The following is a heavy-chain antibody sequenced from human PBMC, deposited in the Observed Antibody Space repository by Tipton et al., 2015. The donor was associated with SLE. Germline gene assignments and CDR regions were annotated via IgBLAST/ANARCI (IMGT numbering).Heavy chain of an antibody. D-gene: IGHD5-24*01. V-gene: IGHV4-31*03. CDR3: ARRGYKSWYFDL. Sequence: TLSLTCIVSGGFISSGGHYWSWIRQHPGKGLEWIGYIYDGGSTYYNPSLNSRATMSVDTSKNQFSLKLISATAADTAVYYCARRGYKSWYFDLWGRGALVTVSS. CDR1: GGFISSGGHY. J-gene: IGHJ2*01. CDR2: IYDGGST.